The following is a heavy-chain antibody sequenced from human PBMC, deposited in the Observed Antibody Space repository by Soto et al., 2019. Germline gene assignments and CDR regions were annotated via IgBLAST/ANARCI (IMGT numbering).Heavy chain of an antibody. J-gene: IGHJ4*02. CDR2: ISAYNGNT. CDR1: GYTFTSYG. D-gene: IGHD6-13*01. Sequence: QVQLVQSGAEVKKPGASVKVSCKASGYTFTSYGIIWVRQAPGQGLEWMGWISAYNGNTNYAQKLQGRVTMTTDTSTSTAYMELRSLRSDDTAVYYCARGRDPVIAAAGTGHDYWGQGTLVTVSS. V-gene: IGHV1-18*04. CDR3: ARGRDPVIAAAGTGHDY.